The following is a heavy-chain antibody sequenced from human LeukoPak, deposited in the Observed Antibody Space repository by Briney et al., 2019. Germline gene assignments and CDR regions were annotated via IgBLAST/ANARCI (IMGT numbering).Heavy chain of an antibody. D-gene: IGHD5-18*01. J-gene: IGHJ4*02. CDR1: GFTFSSYE. CDR3: ARARDTAMQPSY. CDR2: ISSSGSTI. V-gene: IGHV3-48*03. Sequence: HTGGSLRLSCAASGFTFSSYEMNWVRQAPGKGLEWVSYISSSGSTIYYADSVKGRFTISRDNAKNSLYLQMNSLRAEDTAVYYCARARDTAMQPSYWGQGTLVTVSS.